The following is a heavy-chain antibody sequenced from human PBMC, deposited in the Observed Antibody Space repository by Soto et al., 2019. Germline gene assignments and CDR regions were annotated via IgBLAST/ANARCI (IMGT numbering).Heavy chain of an antibody. CDR3: ARETVMLVAATGHDAFDI. CDR2: ISAYNGNT. D-gene: IGHD2-15*01. V-gene: IGHV1-18*04. J-gene: IGHJ3*02. Sequence: ASVKVSCKASGYTFTSYGISWVRQAPGQGLEWMGWISAYNGNTNYAQKLQGRVTMTTDTSTSTAYMELRSLRSDDTAVYYCARETVMLVAATGHDAFDIWGQGTMVTVSS. CDR1: GYTFTSYG.